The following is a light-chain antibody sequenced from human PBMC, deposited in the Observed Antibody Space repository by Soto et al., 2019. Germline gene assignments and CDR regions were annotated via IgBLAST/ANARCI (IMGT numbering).Light chain of an antibody. CDR2: DSS. CDR3: QHRSIWPPA. V-gene: IGKV3-11*01. J-gene: IGKJ4*01. CDR1: QSVGTY. Sequence: EIVMTQSPATLSLSPGERATLSCWASQSVGTYLAWYQQKPGQAPRLLIYDSSKRAAAIPARFSGSGSGTDFTLTISRLEPEDFAVYYCQHRSIWPPAFGGGTKVEIK.